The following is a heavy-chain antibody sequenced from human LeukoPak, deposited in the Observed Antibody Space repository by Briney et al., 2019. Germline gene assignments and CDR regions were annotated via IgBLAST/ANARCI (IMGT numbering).Heavy chain of an antibody. D-gene: IGHD4-17*01. V-gene: IGHV3-23*01. CDR1: GFAFNTFT. CDR3: AKDYGDSDWFDP. CDR2: ISGSGTTT. J-gene: IGHJ5*02. Sequence: GGSLRLSCAASGFAFNTFTMHWARQAPGKGLEWVSSISGSGTTTHYADSVKGRFTISRDNSKNTLYLEMNSLRAEDTAIYYCAKDYGDSDWFDPWGQGTLVTVSS.